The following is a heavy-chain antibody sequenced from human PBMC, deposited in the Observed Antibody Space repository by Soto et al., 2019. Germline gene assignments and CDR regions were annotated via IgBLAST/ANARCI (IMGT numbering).Heavy chain of an antibody. CDR3: AREGGGWSSGYCDY. CDR1: GGTFSVHA. Sequence: QVQLVQSGAEVRSPGSSVSVSCKTSGGTFSVHAINWVRQAPGQGLEWMGMIIPLYGRTNYAHNLQGRVTIAADGSTRTYTLQLSSLTSEDTAVYFCAREGGGWSSGYCDYWGQGPQVTISS. J-gene: IGHJ4*02. D-gene: IGHD3-16*01. V-gene: IGHV1-69*18. CDR2: IIPLYGRT.